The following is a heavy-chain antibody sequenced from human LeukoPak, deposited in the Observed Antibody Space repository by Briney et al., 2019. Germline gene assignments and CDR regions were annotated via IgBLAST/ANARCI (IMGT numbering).Heavy chain of an antibody. CDR3: ASTSYYDFWSGYQPKYYFDY. V-gene: IGHV4-59*01. J-gene: IGHJ4*02. CDR1: GGSISSYY. Sequence: NPSETLSLTCTVSGGSISSYYWSWIRQPPGKGLEWIGYIYYSGSTNYNPSLKSRVTISVDTSKNQFSLKLSSVTAADTGVYYCASTSYYDFWSGYQPKYYFDYWGQGTLVTVSS. D-gene: IGHD3-3*01. CDR2: IYYSGST.